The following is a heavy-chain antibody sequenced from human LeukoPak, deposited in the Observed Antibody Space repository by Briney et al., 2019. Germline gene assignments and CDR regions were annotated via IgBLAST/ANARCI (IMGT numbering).Heavy chain of an antibody. Sequence: SVKVSCKASGGTFSSFAISWVRQAPGQGLEWMGGIIPIFGTANYAQKFQGRVTITADESTSTAYMELSSLRSEDTAVYYCARDLHSGSYYYYYGMDVWGQGTTVTVSS. CDR3: ARDLHSGSYYYYYGMDV. J-gene: IGHJ6*02. D-gene: IGHD1-26*01. V-gene: IGHV1-69*13. CDR1: GGTFSSFA. CDR2: IIPIFGTA.